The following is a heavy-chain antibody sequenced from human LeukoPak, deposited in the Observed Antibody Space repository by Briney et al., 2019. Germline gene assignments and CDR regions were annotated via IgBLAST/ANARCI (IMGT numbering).Heavy chain of an antibody. Sequence: GGSLRLSCAVSGFTVSSNYMSWVRQAPGKGLEWVSVIYSGGSTYYGDSVKGRFNISRDKSKNTLYLQMNSLRAEDTAVYYCARDAMTVGAYVMEDWGQGTLVTVSS. J-gene: IGHJ4*02. CDR1: GFTVSSNY. CDR3: ARDAMTVGAYVMED. D-gene: IGHD1-26*01. CDR2: IYSGGST. V-gene: IGHV3-66*01.